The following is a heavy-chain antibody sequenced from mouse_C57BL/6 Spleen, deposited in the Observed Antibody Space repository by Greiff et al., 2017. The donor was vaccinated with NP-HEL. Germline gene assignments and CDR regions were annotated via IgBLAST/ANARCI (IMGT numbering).Heavy chain of an antibody. J-gene: IGHJ1*03. CDR1: GYSITSGYY. D-gene: IGHD1-1*01. V-gene: IGHV3-6*01. CDR2: ISYDGSN. CDR3: AIITTDWYFDV. Sequence: DVQLQESGPGLVKPSQSLSLTCSVTGYSITSGYYWNWIRQFPGNKLEWMGYISYDGSNNYNPSLKNRISITRDTSKNQFFLKLNSVTTEDTATYYCAIITTDWYFDVWGTGTTVTVSS.